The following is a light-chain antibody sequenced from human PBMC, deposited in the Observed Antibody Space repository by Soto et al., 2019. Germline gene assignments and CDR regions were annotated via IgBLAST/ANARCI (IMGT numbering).Light chain of an antibody. Sequence: QSVLTQPPSASGSPGQSVTFSCTGTSSDIGDYNYVSWYQQHPGKAPKLMIYEVSNRPSGVSNRFSGSKSGNTASLTISGLQAEDEADYYCSSYTSSSTVFGTGTKVTVL. CDR2: EVS. V-gene: IGLV2-14*01. CDR3: SSYTSSSTV. J-gene: IGLJ1*01. CDR1: SSDIGDYNY.